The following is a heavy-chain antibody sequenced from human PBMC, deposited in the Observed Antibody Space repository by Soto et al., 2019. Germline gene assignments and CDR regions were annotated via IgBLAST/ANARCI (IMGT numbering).Heavy chain of an antibody. Sequence: QVQLVQSGAEVKKPGSSVKVSCKASGGTFSSYAISWVRQAPGQGLEWMGGIIPIFGTANYAQKFQGRVTITADESTSTAYMELSSLRSDDTAVYYRATSTVTTRGSDYWGQGTLVTVSS. V-gene: IGHV1-69*12. CDR2: IIPIFGTA. D-gene: IGHD4-17*01. CDR3: ATSTVTTRGSDY. J-gene: IGHJ4*02. CDR1: GGTFSSYA.